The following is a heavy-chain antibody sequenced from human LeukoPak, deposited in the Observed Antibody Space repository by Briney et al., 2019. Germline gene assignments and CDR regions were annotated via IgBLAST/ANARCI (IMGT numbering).Heavy chain of an antibody. D-gene: IGHD6-19*01. CDR2: ISGSGGST. V-gene: IGHV3-23*01. J-gene: IGHJ4*02. Sequence: GGSLRLSCAASGFTFTSYAMSWVRQTPGKGLEWVTLISGSGGSTCYADSVKGRFTISRDNSKNTLSLQMNSLRAEDTAVYYCAKRGYSSGWQFDYWGQGTLVTVSS. CDR1: GFTFTSYA. CDR3: AKRGYSSGWQFDY.